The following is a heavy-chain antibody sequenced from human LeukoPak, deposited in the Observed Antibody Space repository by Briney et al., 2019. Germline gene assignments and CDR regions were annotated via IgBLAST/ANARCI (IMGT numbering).Heavy chain of an antibody. J-gene: IGHJ4*02. Sequence: GGSLRLSCAASGFTFSSYWMHWVRQAPGKGLVWVSRINSDGSSTSYADSVKGRFTISRDNSKNTLYLQMNSLRAEDTAVYCCAKDGGDYFDSSGYYFFFDYWGQGTLVTVSS. V-gene: IGHV3-74*01. CDR3: AKDGGDYFDSSGYYFFFDY. CDR2: INSDGSST. CDR1: GFTFSSYW. D-gene: IGHD3-22*01.